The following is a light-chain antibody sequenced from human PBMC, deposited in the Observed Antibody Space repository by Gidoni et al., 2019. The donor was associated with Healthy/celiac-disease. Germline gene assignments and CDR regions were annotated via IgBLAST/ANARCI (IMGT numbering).Light chain of an antibody. Sequence: DIQMTQSPSSLSASVGDRVTITCQASQDISNYLNWYQQKPGKAPKLLIYDASNLETGVPSRFSGSGSGTDFTFTISSLQPEDIATYYCQQYDNPPITFXXXTRLEIK. CDR1: QDISNY. CDR3: QQYDNPPIT. V-gene: IGKV1-33*01. CDR2: DAS. J-gene: IGKJ5*01.